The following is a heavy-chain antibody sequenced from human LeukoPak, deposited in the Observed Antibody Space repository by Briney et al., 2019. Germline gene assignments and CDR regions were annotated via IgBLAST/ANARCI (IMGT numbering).Heavy chain of an antibody. Sequence: ASVKVSCKASGGTFSSYAISWVRRAPGQGLGWMGRIIPILGIANYAQKLQGRVTITAHKSTSTAYMELSSLRPEDTAVYYCARQHSNRGAFDIWGQGTMVTVSS. CDR3: ARQHSNRGAFDI. J-gene: IGHJ3*02. D-gene: IGHD2-15*01. CDR2: IIPILGIA. CDR1: GGTFSSYA. V-gene: IGHV1-69*04.